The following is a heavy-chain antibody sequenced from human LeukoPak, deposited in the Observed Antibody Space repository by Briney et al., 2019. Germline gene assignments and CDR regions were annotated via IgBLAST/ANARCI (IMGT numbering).Heavy chain of an antibody. J-gene: IGHJ6*02. CDR2: IYYSGST. CDR1: GGSISSYY. CDR3: ARDSSSWYYYYGMDV. V-gene: IGHV4-59*01. D-gene: IGHD6-13*01. Sequence: PSETLSPTCTVSGGSISSYYWSWIRQPPGKGLEWIGYIYYSGSTNYNPSLKSRVTISVDTSKNQFSLKLSSVTAADTAVYYCARDSSSWYYYYGMDVWGQGTTVTVSS.